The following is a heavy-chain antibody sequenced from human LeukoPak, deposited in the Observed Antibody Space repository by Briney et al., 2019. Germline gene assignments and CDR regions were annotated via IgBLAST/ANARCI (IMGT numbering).Heavy chain of an antibody. Sequence: GGSLRLSCAASGFTFSSYGMHWVRQAPGKGLEWVAGISDDGSNKYYADSVEGRVTISRDNSKNTLYLQMNSLRAEDTAVYYCAKDRSDSSGWYVGYFDYWGQGTLVTVSS. CDR3: AKDRSDSSGWYVGYFDY. D-gene: IGHD6-19*01. CDR1: GFTFSSYG. J-gene: IGHJ4*02. V-gene: IGHV3-30*18. CDR2: ISDDGSNK.